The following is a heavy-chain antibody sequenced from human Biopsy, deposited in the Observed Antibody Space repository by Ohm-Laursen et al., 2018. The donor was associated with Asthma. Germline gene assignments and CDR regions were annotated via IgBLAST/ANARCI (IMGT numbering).Heavy chain of an antibody. J-gene: IGHJ6*02. V-gene: IGHV1-69*01. CDR1: GGTFSNFA. CDR2: IMTVFGTT. Sequence: SSVKVSCKAPGGTFSNFAISWVRQAPGQGLEWLGGIMTVFGTTNYAQKFQGRVTITADESTSTAYMEVTSLRSEDTAIYYCARCQVGYSSGWSLLLKKIYYSGMDVWGPGTTVSV. D-gene: IGHD6-19*01. CDR3: ARCQVGYSSGWSLLLKKIYYSGMDV.